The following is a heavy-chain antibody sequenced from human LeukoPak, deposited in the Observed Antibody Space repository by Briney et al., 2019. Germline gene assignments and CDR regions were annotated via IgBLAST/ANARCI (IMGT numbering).Heavy chain of an antibody. CDR2: ISGSGGST. J-gene: IGHJ4*02. CDR3: AIILWFGGIDY. Sequence: SGGSLTLSCTVSGGSFSSYAMSWVRQAPGKGLEWVSAISGSGGSTYYADSVKRRFTISRDNSKNTLYLQMNNLRAEDTAIYYCAIILWFGGIDYWGQGTLVSVFS. CDR1: GGSFSSYA. D-gene: IGHD3-10*01. V-gene: IGHV3-23*01.